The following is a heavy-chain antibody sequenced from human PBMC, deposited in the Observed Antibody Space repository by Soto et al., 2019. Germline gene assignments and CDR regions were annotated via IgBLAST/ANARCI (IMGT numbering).Heavy chain of an antibody. CDR1: GYTFTSYA. CDR3: ARTLVGATPADY. V-gene: IGHV1-3*01. Sequence: ASVKVSCKASGYTFTSYAMHWVRQAPGQRLEWMGWINAGNGNTKYSQKFQGRVTITRDTSASTAYMELSSLRSEDTAVYYCARTLVGATPADYWGQGTLVTGFS. CDR2: INAGNGNT. D-gene: IGHD1-26*01. J-gene: IGHJ4*02.